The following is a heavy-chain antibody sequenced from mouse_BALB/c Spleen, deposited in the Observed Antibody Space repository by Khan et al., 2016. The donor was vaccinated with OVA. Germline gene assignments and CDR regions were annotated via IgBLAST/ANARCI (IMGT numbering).Heavy chain of an antibody. Sequence: VQLKESGPGLVKPSQSLSLTCTVTGYSITSDYAWNWIRQFPGNKLEWMGYISYSGSTSYKPSLKSRISIIRDTSKNHFFLQLNSVTTEDTATYYCANYYGYMDYWGQGISVTVSS. D-gene: IGHD1-2*01. CDR1: GYSITSDYA. V-gene: IGHV3-2*02. J-gene: IGHJ4*01. CDR2: ISYSGST. CDR3: ANYYGYMDY.